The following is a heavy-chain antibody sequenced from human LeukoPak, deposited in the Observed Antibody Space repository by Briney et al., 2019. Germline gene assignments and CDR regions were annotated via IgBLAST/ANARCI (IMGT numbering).Heavy chain of an antibody. CDR1: GFTFSSYA. CDR2: ISYDGSNK. Sequence: GGSLRLSCAASGFTFSSYAMHWVRQAPGKGLEWVAVISYDGSNKYYADSVKGRFTISRDNSKNTLYLQMNSLRAEDTAVYYCARDDPHVYYDFWSGYYGPNWFDPWGQGTLVTVSS. D-gene: IGHD3-3*01. V-gene: IGHV3-30-3*01. CDR3: ARDDPHVYYDFWSGYYGPNWFDP. J-gene: IGHJ5*02.